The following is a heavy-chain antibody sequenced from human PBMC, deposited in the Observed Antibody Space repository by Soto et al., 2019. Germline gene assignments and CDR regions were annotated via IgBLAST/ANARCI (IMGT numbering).Heavy chain of an antibody. CDR1: GFTFSSHA. CDR2: ISSSGGFT. J-gene: IGHJ4*02. V-gene: IGHV3-23*01. CDR3: AKDQRCSGDDCYPV. Sequence: QPGGSLRLSCAVSGFTFSSHAMSWVRQAPGKGLEWVSGISSSGGFTYYADSVKGRFAISRDNSKNTLYLQMNSLRAEDTAVYYCAKDQRCSGDDCYPVWGQGTLVTVSS. D-gene: IGHD2-21*02.